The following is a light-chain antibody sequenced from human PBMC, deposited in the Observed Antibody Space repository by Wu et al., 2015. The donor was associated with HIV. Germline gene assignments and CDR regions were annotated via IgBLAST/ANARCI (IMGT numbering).Light chain of an antibody. CDR2: GAS. V-gene: IGKV3-15*01. CDR3: QQYNNWPPYS. CDR1: QSVSSY. Sequence: EIVMTQSPATLSVSPGEGVTLSCRASQSVSSYLAWYQQTPGQAPRLLIYGASTRATGVPARFSGSGSGTQFTPTITNVQSADSAVYYCQQYNNWPPYSFGQGTKLEIK. J-gene: IGKJ2*03.